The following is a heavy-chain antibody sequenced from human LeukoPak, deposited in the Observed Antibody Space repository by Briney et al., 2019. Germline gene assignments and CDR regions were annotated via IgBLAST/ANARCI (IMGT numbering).Heavy chain of an antibody. CDR2: ISSSSSTI. V-gene: IGHV3-48*01. Sequence: PGGSLRLSCAASGFTFSSYSMNWVRQAPGKGLEWVSYISSSSSTIYYADSVKGRFTISRDNAKNSLYLQMNSLRAEDTAVYYCAREYYSTYYYDSSGYYYENWGQGTLVTVSS. CDR1: GFTFSSYS. D-gene: IGHD3-22*01. J-gene: IGHJ4*02. CDR3: AREYYSTYYYDSSGYYYEN.